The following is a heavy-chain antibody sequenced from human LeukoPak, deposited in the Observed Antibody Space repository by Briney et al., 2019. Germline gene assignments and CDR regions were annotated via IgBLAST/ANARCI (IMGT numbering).Heavy chain of an antibody. CDR3: ARGLPKAVFGMVIED. J-gene: IGHJ1*01. D-gene: IGHD3-3*01. Sequence: ASVKVSCKASGYPFTSYNVNWVRQATGQGLEWMGWMNTNSGNTGYSQNFQGRVTMTRDTSISTAYMELSSLMSEDTAVYYCARGLPKAVFGMVIEDWGQGTWSPSPQ. V-gene: IGHV1-8*01. CDR1: GYPFTSYN. CDR2: MNTNSGNT.